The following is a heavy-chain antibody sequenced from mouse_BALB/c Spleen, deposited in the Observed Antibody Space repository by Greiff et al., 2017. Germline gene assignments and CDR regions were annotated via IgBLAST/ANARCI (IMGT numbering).Heavy chain of an antibody. CDR2: IDPANGNT. D-gene: IGHD2-14*01. J-gene: IGHJ2*01. CDR1: GFNIKDTY. CDR3: ARYRYFDY. Sequence: EVKLMESGAELVKPGASVKLSCTASGFNIKDTYMHWVKQRPEQGLEWIGRIDPANGNTKYDPKFQGKATITADTSSNTAYLQLSSLTSEDTAVYYCARYRYFDYWGQGTTLTVSS. V-gene: IGHV14-3*02.